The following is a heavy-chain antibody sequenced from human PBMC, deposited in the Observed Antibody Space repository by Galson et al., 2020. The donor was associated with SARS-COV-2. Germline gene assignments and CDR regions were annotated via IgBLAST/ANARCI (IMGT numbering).Heavy chain of an antibody. CDR3: IRDDDTLFNTCPHFGW. Sequence: GESLKISCAASGFTFSNYWIHWVRRAPGKGLVWVSRVSPDGTITTYADFVKGRFIISRDNAKNTVSLRMNSLRSDDTGVYYCIRDDDTLFNTCPHFGWWGHVTLVTVSS. D-gene: IGHD3-9*01. J-gene: IGHJ4*01. V-gene: IGHV3-74*01. CDR2: VSPDGTIT. CDR1: GFTFSNYW.